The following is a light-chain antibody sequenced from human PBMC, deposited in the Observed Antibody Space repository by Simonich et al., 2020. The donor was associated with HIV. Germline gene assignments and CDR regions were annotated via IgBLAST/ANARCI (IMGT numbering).Light chain of an antibody. J-gene: IGKJ2*01. CDR1: QSVLYSSNNKNY. CDR2: WAS. Sequence: DIVMTQSPDSLAVSLGERATINCKSSQSVLYSSNNKNYLAWYQQKPGQPPKLLIYWASTRESGVPDRFSGSGSGTDFTLTISSLQAEDVAVDYCQQYYFTPPYTFGQGTKLEIK. V-gene: IGKV4-1*01. CDR3: QQYYFTPPYT.